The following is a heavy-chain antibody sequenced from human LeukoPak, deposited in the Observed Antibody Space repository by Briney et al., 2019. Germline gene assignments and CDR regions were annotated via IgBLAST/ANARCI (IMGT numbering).Heavy chain of an antibody. CDR1: GFSVGDNW. CDR2: MRADGSEQ. V-gene: IGHV3-7*01. D-gene: IGHD2-15*01. CDR3: ARGGAACLVY. Sequence: GGSLRLSCAASGFSVGDNWMDWVRQAPGAGLERVGNMRADGSEQNYAGSVRGRFTIYRDNIRNSLFLQMDSLSADDTGVYYCARGGAACLVYWGQGTLVTVSS. J-gene: IGHJ4*02.